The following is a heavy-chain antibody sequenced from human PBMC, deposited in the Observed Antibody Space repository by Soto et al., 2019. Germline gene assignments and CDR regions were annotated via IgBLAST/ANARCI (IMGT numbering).Heavy chain of an antibody. D-gene: IGHD5-18*01. CDR2: IWYDGSNK. J-gene: IGHJ4*02. CDR1: GFTFSSYG. Sequence: QVQLVESGGGVVQPGRSLRLSCAASGFTFSSYGMHWVRQAPGKGLEWVADIWYDGSNKYYADSVKARFTISRDNSKNTLYLQMNSLRAEDTAVYYCATGGSGYSYGVDYWGQGTLVTVSS. V-gene: IGHV3-33*01. CDR3: ATGGSGYSYGVDY.